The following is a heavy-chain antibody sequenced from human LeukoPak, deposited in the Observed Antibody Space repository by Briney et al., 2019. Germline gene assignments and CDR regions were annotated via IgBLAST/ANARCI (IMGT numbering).Heavy chain of an antibody. CDR3: AKGSCYDSSGSFYFDY. CDR1: GFTFSSYA. Sequence: GGSLRLSCAASGFTFSSYAMSWIRQAPGKGLEWVSGISGSGDNTYYADSVKGRFTISRDNSKNTLYVQVNSLGTEDTAAYYCAKGSCYDSSGSFYFDYWGQGTLVTVSS. CDR2: ISGSGDNT. J-gene: IGHJ4*02. V-gene: IGHV3-23*01. D-gene: IGHD3-22*01.